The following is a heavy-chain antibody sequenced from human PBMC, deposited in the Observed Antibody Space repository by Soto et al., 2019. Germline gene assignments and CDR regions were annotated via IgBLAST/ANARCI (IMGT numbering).Heavy chain of an antibody. Sequence: DVQLVESGGALVQPGESRRLSCAASGFTFSDYLMTWVRQAPGKGLEWVATIKQDGNEKYYVDSVKGRFTISRDNAKNSLYLQMNGLRAEDTAVYYCAIGHWLGNWGHGTLVTVSS. CDR2: IKQDGNEK. V-gene: IGHV3-7*01. CDR3: AIGHWLGN. CDR1: GFTFSDYL. D-gene: IGHD6-19*01. J-gene: IGHJ4*01.